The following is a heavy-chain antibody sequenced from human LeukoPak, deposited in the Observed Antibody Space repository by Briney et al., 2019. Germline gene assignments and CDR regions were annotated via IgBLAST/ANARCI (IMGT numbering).Heavy chain of an antibody. CDR3: ARALGSSSWYPTGWFDP. CDR1: GFTFSDYY. Sequence: PGGSLRLSCAASGFTFSDYYMSWIRQAPGKGLEWVSYISSSGSTIYYADSVKGRFTISRDNAKNSLYLQMNSLRAEDTAVYYCARALGSSSWYPTGWFDPWGQGTLVTVSS. D-gene: IGHD6-13*01. J-gene: IGHJ5*02. CDR2: ISSSGSTI. V-gene: IGHV3-11*01.